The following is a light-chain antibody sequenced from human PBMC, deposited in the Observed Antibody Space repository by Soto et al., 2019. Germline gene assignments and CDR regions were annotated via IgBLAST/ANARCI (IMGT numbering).Light chain of an antibody. Sequence: QSVLTQPASVSGSPGQSITISCTGTSSDVGGYNHVSWYQQHPGKAPKLMIYEVNNRPSGVSNRFSGSKSGNTASLTISGLQAEDEADYFCSSYTRSNTRVFGGGTKLTVL. CDR1: SSDVGGYNH. V-gene: IGLV2-14*01. CDR3: SSYTRSNTRV. J-gene: IGLJ3*02. CDR2: EVN.